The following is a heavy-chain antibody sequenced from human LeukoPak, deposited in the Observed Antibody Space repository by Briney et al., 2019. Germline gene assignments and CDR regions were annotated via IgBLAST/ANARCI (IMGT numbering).Heavy chain of an antibody. V-gene: IGHV3-74*01. CDR2: INTDGSST. Sequence: PGGSLRLSCAASGFTFSSYAMSWVRQAPGKGLVWVSRINTDGSSTIYADSVKGRFTISRDNAKNTLYLQMNSLRADDTAVYACARGNEWASDYWAQGTLVTVSS. D-gene: IGHD1-26*01. CDR3: ARGNEWASDY. CDR1: GFTFSSYA. J-gene: IGHJ4*02.